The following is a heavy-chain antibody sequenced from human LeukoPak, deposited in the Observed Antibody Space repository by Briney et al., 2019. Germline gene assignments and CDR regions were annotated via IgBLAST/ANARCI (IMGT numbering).Heavy chain of an antibody. V-gene: IGHV3-74*01. J-gene: IGHJ6*04. CDR1: GFTFSSYW. Sequence: PGGSLRLSCAASGFTFSSYWMHWVRQAPGKGLVWVSRINSDGSSTSYADSVKGRFTISRDNAENTMFLQMNSLRAEDSAIYYCARDLAAWDVWGKGTTVTVSS. CDR2: INSDGSST. CDR3: ARDLAAWDV.